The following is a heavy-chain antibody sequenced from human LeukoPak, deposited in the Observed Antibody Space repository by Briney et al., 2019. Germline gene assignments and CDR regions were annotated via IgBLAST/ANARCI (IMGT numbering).Heavy chain of an antibody. CDR3: ARGPWGYYDSSGYSFHYYYYYMDV. J-gene: IGHJ6*03. Sequence: SETLSLTCAVYGGSFSGYYWSWIRQPPGKGLEWIGEINHSGSTNYNPSLKSRVTISVDTSKNQFSLKLSSVTAADTAVYYCARGPWGYYDSSGYSFHYYYYYMDVWGKGTTVTVSS. CDR1: GGSFSGYY. CDR2: INHSGST. V-gene: IGHV4-34*01. D-gene: IGHD3-22*01.